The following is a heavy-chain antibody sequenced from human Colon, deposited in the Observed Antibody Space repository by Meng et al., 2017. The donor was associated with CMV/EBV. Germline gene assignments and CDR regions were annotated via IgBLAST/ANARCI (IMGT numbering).Heavy chain of an antibody. CDR3: AKDRYGSGIDY. J-gene: IGHJ4*02. D-gene: IGHD6-19*01. CDR1: GFTFDTYA. Sequence: GESLKISCAASGFTFDTYAMSWVRQAPGKGLEWVSTINNNGGNTFYADSAKGRFTISRDNSKSTMTLHMDGLRAEDTAVYYCAKDRYGSGIDYWGQGTLVTVSS. V-gene: IGHV3-23*01. CDR2: INNNGGNT.